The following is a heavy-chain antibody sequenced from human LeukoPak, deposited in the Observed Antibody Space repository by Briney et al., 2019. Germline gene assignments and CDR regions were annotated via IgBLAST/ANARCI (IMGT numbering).Heavy chain of an antibody. Sequence: ASVKVSCKASGYTFTGYYMHWVRQAPGQGLEWMGWINPNSGGTNYAQKFQGRVTMTRDTSISTAYMELSRLRSDDTAVYYCARAWAWGELGDAFDIWGQGTMVTVSS. V-gene: IGHV1-2*02. D-gene: IGHD1-7*01. CDR2: INPNSGGT. CDR1: GYTFTGYY. CDR3: ARAWAWGELGDAFDI. J-gene: IGHJ3*02.